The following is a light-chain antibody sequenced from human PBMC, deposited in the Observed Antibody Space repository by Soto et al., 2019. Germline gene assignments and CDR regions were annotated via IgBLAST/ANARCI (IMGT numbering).Light chain of an antibody. CDR3: QQAASFPIT. CDR2: TAS. CDR1: QSISSY. V-gene: IGKV1-39*01. J-gene: IGKJ5*01. Sequence: DIHMAQSPSSLSASVGDRVTITCRASQSISSYLNWYQQKPGKAPNLLIYTASSLQSGVPSRFSGSGSGTDFTLTINGLQPEDFATYYCQQAASFPITFGQGTRLEI.